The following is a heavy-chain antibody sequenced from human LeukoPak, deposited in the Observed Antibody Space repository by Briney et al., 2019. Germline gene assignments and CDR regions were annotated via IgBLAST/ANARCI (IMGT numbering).Heavy chain of an antibody. CDR1: GGSISSYY. Sequence: SETLSLTCTVSGGSISSYYWGWIRQPPGKGLEWIGYIYYSGSTNCNPSLKSRVTISVDTSKNQFSLKLSSVTAADTAVYYCATSYSSWYLQFDYWGQGTLVTVSS. D-gene: IGHD6-13*01. CDR2: IYYSGST. CDR3: ATSYSSWYLQFDY. J-gene: IGHJ4*02. V-gene: IGHV4-59*01.